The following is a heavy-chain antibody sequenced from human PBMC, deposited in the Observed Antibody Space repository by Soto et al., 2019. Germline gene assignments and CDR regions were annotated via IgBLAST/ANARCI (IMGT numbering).Heavy chain of an antibody. CDR2: IIPIFGTA. CDR3: ARERITIFGVVISRTDYYYYGMDV. J-gene: IGHJ6*02. D-gene: IGHD3-3*01. Sequence: QVQLVQSGAEVKKPGSSVNVSCKASGGTFSSYAISWVRQAPGQGLEWMGGIIPIFGTANYAQKFQGRVTITADESTSTAYMELSSLRSEDTAVYYCARERITIFGVVISRTDYYYYGMDVWGQGTTVTVSS. V-gene: IGHV1-69*01. CDR1: GGTFSSYA.